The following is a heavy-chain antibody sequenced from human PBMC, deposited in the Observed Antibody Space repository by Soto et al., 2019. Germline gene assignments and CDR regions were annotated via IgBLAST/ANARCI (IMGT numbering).Heavy chain of an antibody. V-gene: IGHV3-64*01. D-gene: IGHD3-10*01. CDR3: AREGYYGSGSYYYNWFDP. CDR1: GFTFSSYA. CDR2: ISSNGGST. Sequence: GGSLRLSCAASGFTFSSYAMHWVRQAPGKGLEYVSAISSNGGSTYYANSVKGRFTISRDNSKNTLYLQMGSLRAEDMAVYYCAREGYYGSGSYYYNWFDPWGQGTLVTVSS. J-gene: IGHJ5*02.